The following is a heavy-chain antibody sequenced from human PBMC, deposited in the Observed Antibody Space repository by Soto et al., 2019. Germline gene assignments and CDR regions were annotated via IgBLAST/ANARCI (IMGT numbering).Heavy chain of an antibody. D-gene: IGHD2-15*01. Sequence: ETLSLTCSVSFGSIASNSYHWGWIRKPQGKGLEWIGSISYTGTTYYSPSLKSRVTISADTSTKPFSLRLDSAPAADTAVYYCARLVVVAPVADVWGEGALLTVSS. V-gene: IGHV4-39*01. CDR3: ARLVVVAPVADV. CDR1: FGSIASNSYH. CDR2: ISYTGTT. J-gene: IGHJ4*02.